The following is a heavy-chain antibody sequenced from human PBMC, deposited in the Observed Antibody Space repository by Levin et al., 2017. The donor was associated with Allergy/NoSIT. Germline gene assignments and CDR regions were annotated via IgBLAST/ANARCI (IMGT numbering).Heavy chain of an antibody. D-gene: IGHD3-16*01. J-gene: IGHJ4*02. CDR3: ARELGGWRPFDY. V-gene: IGHV4-4*07. CDR2: IYSSGST. Sequence: SQTLSLPCTVSGGSIRSDYWTWIRQPAGKGLEWIGRIYSSGSTNYNPSLKSRVTMSVDTSQNQFSLKLNSVTAADTAVYYCARELGGWRPFDYWGQGTLVSVSS. CDR1: GGSIRSDY.